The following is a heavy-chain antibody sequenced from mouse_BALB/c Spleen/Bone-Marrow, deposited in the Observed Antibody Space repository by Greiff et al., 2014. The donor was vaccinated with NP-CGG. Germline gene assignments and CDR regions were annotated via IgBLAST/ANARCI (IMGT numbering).Heavy chain of an antibody. D-gene: IGHD3-1*01. Sequence: DVLLEESGGGLVKPGGSLKLSCAASGFTFSDYYMYWVRQTPEKRLEWVGTISDGGSYTYYPDSVKGRFTISRDNAKNNLYLQMSSLKSEDTAMYYCARGGRCMDYWGQGTSVTVSA. J-gene: IGHJ4*01. CDR2: ISDGGSYT. CDR1: GFTFSDYY. V-gene: IGHV5-4*02. CDR3: ARGGRCMDY.